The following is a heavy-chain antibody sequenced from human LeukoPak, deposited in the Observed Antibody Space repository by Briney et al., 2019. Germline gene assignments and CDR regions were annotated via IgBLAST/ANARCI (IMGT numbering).Heavy chain of an antibody. CDR2: IKQDGSEK. Sequence: GGSLRLSCAASGFTFSSYWMSWVRQAPGKGLEWVANIKQDGSEKYYVDSVKGRFTISRDNAKNSLYLQMNSLRAEDTAVYYCARDLGEIAAAGQAPNWFDPWGQGTLVTVSS. J-gene: IGHJ5*02. D-gene: IGHD6-13*01. V-gene: IGHV3-7*01. CDR1: GFTFSSYW. CDR3: ARDLGEIAAAGQAPNWFDP.